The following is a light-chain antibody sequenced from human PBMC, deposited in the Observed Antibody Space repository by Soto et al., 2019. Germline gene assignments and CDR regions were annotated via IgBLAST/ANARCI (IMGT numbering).Light chain of an antibody. CDR1: SSNIGSHT. CDR2: SNH. Sequence: QSALTQPPSASGTPGQRVTISCSGSSSNIGSHTVTWYQQLPGTAPKLLIYSNHQRPSGVPDRFSASKSGTSASLAISGLQSEHEADYYCAAWDDTLNGPVFGGGTKVTVL. CDR3: AAWDDTLNGPV. J-gene: IGLJ3*02. V-gene: IGLV1-44*01.